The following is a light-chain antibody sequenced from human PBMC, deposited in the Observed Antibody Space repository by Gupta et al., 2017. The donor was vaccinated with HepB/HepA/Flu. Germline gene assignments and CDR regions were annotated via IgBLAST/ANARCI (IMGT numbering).Light chain of an antibody. J-gene: IGKJ5*01. CDR2: GAT. CDR1: QHILKF. CDR3: QQSYRAPVT. V-gene: IGKV1-39*01. Sequence: DIQMTQSPSSLSASVGDRVTITCRASQHILKFLNWYQQEAGRAPKLLISGATSLQSGVPSRFTGGGSGTHFTLTISGLQPEDFVTYSCQQSYRAPVTFGQGTRLEI.